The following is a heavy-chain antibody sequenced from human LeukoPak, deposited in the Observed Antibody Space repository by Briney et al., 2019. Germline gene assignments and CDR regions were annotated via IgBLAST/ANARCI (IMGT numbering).Heavy chain of an antibody. CDR3: ARELSWYLGMGLTEDY. J-gene: IGHJ4*02. CDR2: INPSGGST. D-gene: IGHD6-13*01. CDR1: GYTFTSYY. V-gene: IGHV1-46*01. Sequence: ASVKVSCKASGYTFTSYYMHWVRQAPGQGLEWMGIINPSGGSTSYAQKFQGRVTMTRDMSTSTVYMELSSLRSEDTAVYYCARELSWYLGMGLTEDYWGQGTLVTVSS.